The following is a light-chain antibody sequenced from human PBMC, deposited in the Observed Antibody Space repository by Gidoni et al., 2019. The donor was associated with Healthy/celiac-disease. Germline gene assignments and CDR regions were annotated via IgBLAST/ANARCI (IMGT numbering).Light chain of an antibody. CDR1: SSDFGGYNY. Sequence: QSALTQPASVSGSPGQSITISCTVTSSDFGGYNYVSWYQQHPGKAPKLMIYDVSTRPSGVSNRFSGSKSGNTASLTISGRQAEDEADYYCSSYTSSSTLVFGGGTKLTVL. CDR3: SSYTSSSTLV. V-gene: IGLV2-14*01. CDR2: DVS. J-gene: IGLJ2*01.